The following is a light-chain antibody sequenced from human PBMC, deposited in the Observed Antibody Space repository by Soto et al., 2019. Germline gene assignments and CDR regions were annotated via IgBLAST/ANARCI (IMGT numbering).Light chain of an antibody. CDR1: QSISSW. Sequence: DIQMTHSPSSLSASVGDSVTITCRASQSISSWLAWYQQKPGKAPKLLISQASSLESGVPSRFSGSGSETEFTLTISGLQPDDFASYYCQQYNSYSWTFGQGTKVDIK. V-gene: IGKV1-5*03. CDR3: QQYNSYSWT. CDR2: QAS. J-gene: IGKJ1*01.